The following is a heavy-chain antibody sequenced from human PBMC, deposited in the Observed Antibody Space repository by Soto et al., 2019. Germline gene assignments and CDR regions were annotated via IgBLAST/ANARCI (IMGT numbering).Heavy chain of an antibody. CDR2: LSVGGDRT. CDR3: AKWDGYGDS. Sequence: PGGSLRLTGAAFGFTFSTNSIAWVRQTPWKGLEWVSGLSVGGDRTFYLESVKGRFTISSDTSKNVVYLQMNSLRADDTAVYFWAKWDGYGDSWGQGTLVTVSS. J-gene: IGHJ5*01. CDR1: GFTFSTNS. V-gene: IGHV3-23*01. D-gene: IGHD5-12*01.